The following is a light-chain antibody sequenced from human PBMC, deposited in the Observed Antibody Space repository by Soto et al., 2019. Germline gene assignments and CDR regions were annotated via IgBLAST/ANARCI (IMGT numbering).Light chain of an antibody. CDR2: DAS. CDR3: QQYETFSGT. V-gene: IGKV1-12*01. CDR1: QGISSW. Sequence: DIQMIQYPSSVSASVGDRVTVTCRASQGISSWLAWYQQKPGEAPKLLIYDASALPRGVPSRFSGSGSGTKFTLTIASLQPDDFATYYCQQYETFSGTFGPGTKVDI. J-gene: IGKJ1*01.